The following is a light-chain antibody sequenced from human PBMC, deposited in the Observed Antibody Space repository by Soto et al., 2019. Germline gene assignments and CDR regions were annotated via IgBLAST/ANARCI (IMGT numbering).Light chain of an antibody. J-gene: IGKJ1*01. CDR3: QQYSSSAWT. CDR2: GAS. V-gene: IGKV3-20*01. CDR1: QGVSSSF. Sequence: EIVLTQSPGTLSLSPGERATLSCRASQGVSSSFLAWYQQKPGRAPRLLIYGASSRATGITDRFSGSGSGTDFTLTISRLDPEDCAVYYCQQYSSSAWTFGQGTKVEIK.